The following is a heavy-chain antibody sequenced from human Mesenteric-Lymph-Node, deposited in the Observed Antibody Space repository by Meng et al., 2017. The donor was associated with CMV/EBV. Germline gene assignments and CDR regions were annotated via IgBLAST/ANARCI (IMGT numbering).Heavy chain of an antibody. D-gene: IGHD3-3*01. V-gene: IGHV3-21*01. Sequence: GESLKISCAASGFMFSSTSMNWVRQAPGKGLEWVSSISSSGSYIFYADSVKGRFTIYKDNAKNSLYLQMTSLRVEDTAVYYCARDRVSVDDDFWSGYYPYSYAMDVWGQGTTVTVSS. CDR2: ISSSGSYI. CDR3: ARDRVSVDDDFWSGYYPYSYAMDV. J-gene: IGHJ6*02. CDR1: GFMFSSTS.